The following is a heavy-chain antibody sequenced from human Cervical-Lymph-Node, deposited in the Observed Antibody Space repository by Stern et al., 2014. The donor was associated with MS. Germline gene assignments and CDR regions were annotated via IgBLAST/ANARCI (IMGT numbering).Heavy chain of an antibody. CDR1: GFTFGSYG. D-gene: IGHD3-3*01. J-gene: IGHJ5*02. Sequence: EVQLVESGGGMIQPGGSLRLSCAASGFTFGSYGMSWVRQAPGKGLVWVAAISDSGGSTYYADSVKGRFIISRDNSKNTLFLQMNSLRAEDTAVYHCAKDTIFTQRALDRWGQGTLVTVSS. CDR2: ISDSGGST. CDR3: AKDTIFTQRALDR. V-gene: IGHV3-23*04.